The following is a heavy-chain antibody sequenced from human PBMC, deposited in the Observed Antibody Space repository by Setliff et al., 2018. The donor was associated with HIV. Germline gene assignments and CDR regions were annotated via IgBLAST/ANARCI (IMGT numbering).Heavy chain of an antibody. J-gene: IGHJ5*02. CDR1: GGSISNYY. Sequence: ASETLSLTCTVSGGSISNYYWSWIRQPPGKGLEWIGYIYYSGSTNCNPSLKSRVTISVDTSKNQFSLKLSSVTAADSAVYYCARGLGYNFWSGYSPIGWFDPWGQGTLVTVSS. CDR2: IYYSGST. V-gene: IGHV4-59*01. CDR3: ARGLGYNFWSGYSPIGWFDP. D-gene: IGHD3-3*01.